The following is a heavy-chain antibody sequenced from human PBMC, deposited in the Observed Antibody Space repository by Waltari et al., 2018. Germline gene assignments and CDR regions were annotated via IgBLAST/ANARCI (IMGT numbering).Heavy chain of an antibody. CDR2: IHGSGRS. CDR1: GDSISGTYW. CDR3: ARDRGRGLYLDS. V-gene: IGHV4-4*02. J-gene: IGHJ4*02. D-gene: IGHD2-15*01. Sequence: QVQLQESGPGLVKPSGTLSVTCAVSGDSISGTYWWSWVRQPPGKGQEWIGQIHGSGRSNDNPSLESRVTVSIDTSNNHFSLKVTSATAADTAVYYCARDRGRGLYLDSWGQGTLVTVSP.